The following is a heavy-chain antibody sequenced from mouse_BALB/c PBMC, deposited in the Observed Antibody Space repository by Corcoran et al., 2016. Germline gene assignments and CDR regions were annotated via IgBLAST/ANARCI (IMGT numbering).Heavy chain of an antibody. V-gene: IGHV14-3*02. Sequence: EVQLQQSGAELVKPGASVKLSCTASGFNIKDTYMHWVKQRPEQGLEWIGRIDPANGNTKYDPKFQGKATITADTSANTAYLQLSSLTSEDTAVYYCARKDYRYDWFAYWGQGTLVTVSA. CDR3: ARKDYRYDWFAY. CDR2: IDPANGNT. CDR1: GFNIKDTY. J-gene: IGHJ3*01. D-gene: IGHD2-14*01.